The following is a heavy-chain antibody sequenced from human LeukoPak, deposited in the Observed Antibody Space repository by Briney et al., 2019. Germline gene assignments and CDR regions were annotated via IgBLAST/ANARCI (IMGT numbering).Heavy chain of an antibody. CDR3: SRDHYYGSGSSHTFDY. D-gene: IGHD3-10*01. V-gene: IGHV3-74*01. CDR1: GFTFDDYA. CDR2: INSAGSST. J-gene: IGHJ4*02. Sequence: GGSLRLSCAASGFTFDDYAMHWVRQAPGKGLVWVSRINSAGSSTTYADSVKGRFTISRDNAKNTQYLQMNSLRAEDTAVYYCSRDHYYGSGSSHTFDYWGQGTLVTVSS.